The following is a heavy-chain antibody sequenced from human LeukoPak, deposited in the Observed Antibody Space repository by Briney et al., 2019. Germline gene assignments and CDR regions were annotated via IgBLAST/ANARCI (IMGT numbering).Heavy chain of an antibody. Sequence: GGSLRHSCAASGFTFSGSAMHWVRQASGKGLEWVGRIRSKANSYATAYAASVKGRFTISRDDSKNTAYLQMNSLKTEDTAVYYCTRHDSSSSRYDYWGQGTLVTVSS. CDR3: TRHDSSSSRYDY. V-gene: IGHV3-73*01. CDR2: IRSKANSYAT. J-gene: IGHJ4*02. CDR1: GFTFSGSA. D-gene: IGHD6-13*01.